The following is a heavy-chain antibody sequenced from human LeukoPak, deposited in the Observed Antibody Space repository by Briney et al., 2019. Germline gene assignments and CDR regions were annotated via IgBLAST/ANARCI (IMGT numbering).Heavy chain of an antibody. CDR2: IYYSGST. D-gene: IGHD6-13*01. CDR3: ARHRWLGSSSWNY. J-gene: IGHJ4*02. V-gene: IGHV4-39*01. Sequence: SETLSLTCTVSGGSISSSSYYWGWIRQPPGKGLEWIGSIYYSGSTYYNPSLKSRVTISVDTSKNQFSLKLNSVTAADTAVYYCARHRWLGSSSWNYWGQGTLVTVSS. CDR1: GGSISSSSYY.